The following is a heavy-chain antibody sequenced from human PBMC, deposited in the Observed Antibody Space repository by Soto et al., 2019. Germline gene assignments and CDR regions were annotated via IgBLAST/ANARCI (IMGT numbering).Heavy chain of an antibody. CDR2: ISAYNGNT. V-gene: IGHV1-18*01. Sequence: ASVKVSCKASGYTFTSYGISWVRQAPGQGLEWMGWISAYNGNTNYAQKLQGRVTMTTDTSTSTAYMELRSLRSEDTAVYYCARDWGKGYCSGGSCYPTRAPWGQGTLVTVSS. J-gene: IGHJ5*02. D-gene: IGHD2-15*01. CDR3: ARDWGKGYCSGGSCYPTRAP. CDR1: GYTFTSYG.